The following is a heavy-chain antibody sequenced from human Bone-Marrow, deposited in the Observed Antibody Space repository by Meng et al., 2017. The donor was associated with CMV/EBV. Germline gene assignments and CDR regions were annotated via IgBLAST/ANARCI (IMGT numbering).Heavy chain of an antibody. CDR1: GFSLSTSGVG. J-gene: IGHJ6*04. CDR3: ARMPLYSGYDYGMDV. D-gene: IGHD5-12*01. CDR2: IYWNDDK. Sequence: SGPTLVKPTQTLTLTCTFSGFSLSTSGVGVGWIRQPPGKALEWLALIYWNDDKRYSPSLKSRLTITKDTSKNQVVLTVTNMDPVDTATYYCARMPLYSGYDYGMDVWAKGTTVTVSS. V-gene: IGHV2-5*01.